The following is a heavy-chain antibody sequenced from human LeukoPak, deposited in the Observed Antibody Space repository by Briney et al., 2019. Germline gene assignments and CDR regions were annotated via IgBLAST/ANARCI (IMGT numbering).Heavy chain of an antibody. Sequence: ASVKVSCKASGYTFTSYDINWVRQATGQGLEWMGWMNPNSGSTGYAQKFQGRVTMTRNTSISTAYMELSSLRSEDMAVYYCARVMDTDVLSGYWGQGTLVTVSS. J-gene: IGHJ4*02. CDR3: ARVMDTDVLSGY. V-gene: IGHV1-8*01. D-gene: IGHD5-18*01. CDR2: MNPNSGST. CDR1: GYTFTSYD.